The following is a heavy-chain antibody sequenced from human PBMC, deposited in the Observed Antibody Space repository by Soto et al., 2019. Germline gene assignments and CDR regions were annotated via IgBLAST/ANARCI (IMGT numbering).Heavy chain of an antibody. V-gene: IGHV4-59*01. J-gene: IGHJ6*03. CDR2: VYYSGNT. CDR3: ARKGAAASYAHYYMDV. Sequence: QVQLQESGPGLVKPSETLSLTCTVSGGSISPYYWSWIRQPPGKGLEWIGYVYYSGNTNYTPSLESRVTISVDTSRNRFSLNLTSATAADTAVYYCARKGAAASYAHYYMDVWGRGTAVTVSS. CDR1: GGSISPYY. D-gene: IGHD6-13*01.